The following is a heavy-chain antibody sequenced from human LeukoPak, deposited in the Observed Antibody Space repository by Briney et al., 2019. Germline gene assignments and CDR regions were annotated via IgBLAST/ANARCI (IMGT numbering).Heavy chain of an antibody. V-gene: IGHV3-48*03. CDR2: ISSSGSSI. CDR3: ARGSGDWFDP. Sequence: GGSLRLSCAASGFTLRKYEMNWVRQAPGRGREWVSYISSSGSSIYYADSVKGRFTISRDNAKNSLYLQMNSLRAEDTAVYYCARGSGDWFDPWGQGSLVTVSS. D-gene: IGHD1-26*01. J-gene: IGHJ5*02. CDR1: GFTLRKYE.